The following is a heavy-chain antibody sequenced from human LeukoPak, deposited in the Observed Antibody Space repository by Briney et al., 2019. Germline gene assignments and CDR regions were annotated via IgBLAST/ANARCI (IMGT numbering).Heavy chain of an antibody. CDR3: AKGDSTTLLRPYYFDY. V-gene: IGHV3-23*01. CDR2: ISGSGGST. CDR1: GFTFSSYA. Sequence: GGSLRLSCAASGFTFSSYAMSWVRQAPGKGLEWVSDISGSGGSTYYADSVKGRFTISRDNSKNTLYLQMNSLRAEDTAVYYCAKGDSTTLLRPYYFDYWSQGTLVTVSS. D-gene: IGHD3-10*01. J-gene: IGHJ4*02.